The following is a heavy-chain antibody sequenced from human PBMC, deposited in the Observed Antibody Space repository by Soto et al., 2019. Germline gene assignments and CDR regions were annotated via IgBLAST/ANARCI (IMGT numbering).Heavy chain of an antibody. CDR2: LSHDINNK. CDR3: AREGDSSGFAGDFDS. D-gene: IGHD3-22*01. Sequence: QVQLVESGGGVVQPGMSLRLSCAASGFTFSRYVMHWVRQAPGKGLEWVEVLSHDINNKIYAGSVKGRSTISRDNSKNTLYLQVDSLRDEDTAIYYCAREGDSSGFAGDFDSWGQGTLVTVSS. J-gene: IGHJ4*02. V-gene: IGHV3-30-3*01. CDR1: GFTFSRYV.